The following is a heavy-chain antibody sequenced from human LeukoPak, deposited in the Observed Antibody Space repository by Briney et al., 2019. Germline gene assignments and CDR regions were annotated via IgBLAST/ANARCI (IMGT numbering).Heavy chain of an antibody. CDR2: IWSDGSYK. CDR1: GFTFSSYG. D-gene: IGHD1-26*01. Sequence: PGRSLRLSCAASGFTFSSYGFHWVRQAPGKGLEWVAVIWSDGSYKYYADSVKGRFTISRDNAKNSLYLQTNSLRAEDTAVYYCARGGGGSYYHLLDYWGQGTLVTVSS. J-gene: IGHJ4*02. CDR3: ARGGGGSYYHLLDY. V-gene: IGHV3-33*01.